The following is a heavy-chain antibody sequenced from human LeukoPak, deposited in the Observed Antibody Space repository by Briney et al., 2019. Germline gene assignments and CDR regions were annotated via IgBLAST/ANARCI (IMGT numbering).Heavy chain of an antibody. Sequence: SETLSLTCTVSGGSISSYYWSWLRQPPGKGLEWIGYIYYSGSTNYNPSLKSRVTISVDTSKNQFSLKVSSVTAADTAVYYCARSEGIVAGRWGQGTLVTVSS. V-gene: IGHV4-59*08. CDR3: ARSEGIVAGR. CDR1: GGSISSYY. CDR2: IYYSGST. D-gene: IGHD1-26*01. J-gene: IGHJ4*02.